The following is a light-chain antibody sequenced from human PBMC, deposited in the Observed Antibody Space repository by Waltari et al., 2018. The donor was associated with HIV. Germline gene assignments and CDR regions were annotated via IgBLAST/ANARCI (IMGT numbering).Light chain of an antibody. CDR2: EVS. J-gene: IGLJ2*01. CDR1: STDIGSYHL. Sequence: QSALTQPASVSGSPGPSITISSTGTSTDIGSYHLVSWYQQHPGIAPKFMIYEVSKRPSGVSNRFSGAKSGNTASLTISGLQAEDEADYYCCSYAGSTTGVFGGGTKLTVL. V-gene: IGLV2-23*02. CDR3: CSYAGSTTGV.